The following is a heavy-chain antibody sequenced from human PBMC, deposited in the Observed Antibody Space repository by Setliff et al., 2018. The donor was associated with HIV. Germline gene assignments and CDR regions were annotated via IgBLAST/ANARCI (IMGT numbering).Heavy chain of an antibody. V-gene: IGHV1-46*01. Sequence: ASVKVSCKASGFTFTAYYLHWVRQAPGQGLEWMGILNPSEGTTSFAQKFQGRVTMTRDTSTSTVYMDLSRLRADDTAVYYCVRGYRSAWNSWFDAWGQGTRVTVSS. CDR3: VRGYRSAWNSWFDA. J-gene: IGHJ5*02. CDR1: GFTFTAYY. D-gene: IGHD6-19*01. CDR2: LNPSEGTT.